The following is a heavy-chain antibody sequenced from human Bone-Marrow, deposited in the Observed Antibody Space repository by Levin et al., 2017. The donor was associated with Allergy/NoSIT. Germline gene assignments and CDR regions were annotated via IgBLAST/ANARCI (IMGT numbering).Heavy chain of an antibody. J-gene: IGHJ6*03. Sequence: SETLSLTCKVYGTSINSGSNHWSWIRQSPGTGLEWIGHIDYRGSTTYNPSLRSRVTISADTSKNQFSLTLTSVTAADTAVYYCARDLDYYYYMDVWGKGTTVTVSS. V-gene: IGHV4-61*01. CDR1: GTSINSGSNH. CDR2: IDYRGST. CDR3: ARDLDYYYYMDV.